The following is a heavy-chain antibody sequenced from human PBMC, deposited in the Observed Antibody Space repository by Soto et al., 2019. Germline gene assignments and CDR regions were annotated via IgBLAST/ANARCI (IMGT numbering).Heavy chain of an antibody. J-gene: IGHJ5*02. CDR1: GFTFSSYA. CDR3: AKDPKGYGDYWFDP. CDR2: ISGSGGST. Sequence: EVQLLESGGGLVQPGGSLRLSCASSGFTFSSYAMSWVRQAPGKGLEWVSAISGSGGSTYYADSVKGRFTISRDNPKNTLYLQMNSLGAEDTAVYYCAKDPKGYGDYWFDPWGQGTLVTVSS. V-gene: IGHV3-23*01. D-gene: IGHD4-17*01.